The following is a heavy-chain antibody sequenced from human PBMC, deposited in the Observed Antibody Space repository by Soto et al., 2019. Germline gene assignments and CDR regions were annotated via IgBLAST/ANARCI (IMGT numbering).Heavy chain of an antibody. J-gene: IGHJ4*02. CDR2: ISYDGSNK. V-gene: IGHV3-30*18. Sequence: GGSLRLSCAASGFTFSSYGMHWVRQAPGKGLEWVAVISYDGSNKYYADSVKGRFTISRDNSKNTLYLQMNSLRAEDTAVYYCANEWYPLSPYSLVGYWGQGTLVTVSS. CDR1: GFTFSSYG. CDR3: ANEWYPLSPYSLVGY. D-gene: IGHD2-21*01.